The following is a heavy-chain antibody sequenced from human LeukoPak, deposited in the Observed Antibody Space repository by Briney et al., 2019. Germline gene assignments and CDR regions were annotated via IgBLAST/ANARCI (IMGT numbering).Heavy chain of an antibody. V-gene: IGHV4-30-4*01. Sequence: SETLSLTCTVSGGSISSGDYYWSWIRQPPGKGLEWIGYIYYSGSTYYNPSLKSRLTISLDTSKNQFSLKLSSVTAAGTAVYYCSRELCDYVWGSYIDYWGQGTLVTVSS. CDR3: SRELCDYVWGSYIDY. CDR1: GGSISSGDYY. CDR2: IYYSGST. D-gene: IGHD3-16*01. J-gene: IGHJ4*02.